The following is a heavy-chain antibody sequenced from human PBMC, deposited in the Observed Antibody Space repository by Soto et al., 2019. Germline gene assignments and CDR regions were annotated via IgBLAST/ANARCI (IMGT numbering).Heavy chain of an antibody. CDR2: ISYDGSNK. D-gene: IGHD5-12*01. J-gene: IGHJ4*02. V-gene: IGHV3-30-3*01. CDR3: ARARGYSGYDLCY. CDR1: GFTFSSYA. Sequence: QVQLVESGGGVVQPGRSLRLSCAASGFTFSSYAMHWVRQAPGKGLEWVAVISYDGSNKYYADSVKGRFTISRDNSKNTLYLQMNSLRAEDTAVYYGARARGYSGYDLCYWGQGTLVTVSS.